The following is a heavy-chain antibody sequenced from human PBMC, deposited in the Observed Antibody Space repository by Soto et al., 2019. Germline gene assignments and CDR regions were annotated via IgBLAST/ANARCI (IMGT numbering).Heavy chain of an antibody. CDR1: GFSLSNARMG. CDR2: IFSNDEK. D-gene: IGHD6-6*01. Sequence: QVTLKESGPVLVKPTETLTLTCTVSGFSLSNARMGVSWIRQPPGKALEWLANIFSNDEKSYSTSLKSRLTISKDTSKSQVVLTMTNMDPVDTATYYCARIPFEYSSSGWFDPWGQGTLVTVSS. CDR3: ARIPFEYSSSGWFDP. J-gene: IGHJ5*02. V-gene: IGHV2-26*01.